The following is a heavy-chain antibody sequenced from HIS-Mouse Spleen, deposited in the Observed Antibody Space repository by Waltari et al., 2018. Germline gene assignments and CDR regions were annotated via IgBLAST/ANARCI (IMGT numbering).Heavy chain of an antibody. D-gene: IGHD6-13*01. CDR2: IYYSGST. CDR1: GGPISSSSYH. J-gene: IGHJ4*02. V-gene: IGHV4-39*07. Sequence: QLQLQESGPGLVKPSETLSLTCTVSGGPISSSSYHWGWNRQPPGKGLEWIGSIYYSGSTYYNPSLKSRVTISVDTSKNQFSLKLSSVTAADTAVYYCASGIDSSSWYYFDYWGQGTLVTVSS. CDR3: ASGIDSSSWYYFDY.